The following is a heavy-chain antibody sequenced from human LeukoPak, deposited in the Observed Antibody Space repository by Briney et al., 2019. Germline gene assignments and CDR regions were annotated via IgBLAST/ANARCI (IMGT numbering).Heavy chain of an antibody. V-gene: IGHV3-53*01. CDR1: GFTVSSNY. CDR2: IYSGGST. CDR3: ASTVVTPYGAFDI. J-gene: IGHJ3*02. D-gene: IGHD4-23*01. Sequence: GGSLRLSCAASGFTVSSNYMSWVRQAPGKGLEWVSVIYSGGSTYYADSMKGRFTISRDNSKNTLYLQINSLRAEDTAVYYCASTVVTPYGAFDIWGQGTMVTVSS.